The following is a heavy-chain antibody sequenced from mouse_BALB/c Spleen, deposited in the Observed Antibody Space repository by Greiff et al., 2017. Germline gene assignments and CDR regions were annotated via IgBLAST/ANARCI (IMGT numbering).Heavy chain of an antibody. V-gene: IGHV2-6-2*01. CDR3: ARHRGLLRYYAMDY. Sequence: VQLQESGPDLVAPSQSLSITCTVSGFSLTSYGVHWVRQPPGKGLEWLVVIWSDGSTTYNSALKSRLSISKDNSKSQVFLKMNSLQTDDTAMYYCARHRGLLRYYAMDYWGQGTSVTVSS. CDR1: GFSLTSYG. D-gene: IGHD2-12*01. J-gene: IGHJ4*01. CDR2: IWSDGST.